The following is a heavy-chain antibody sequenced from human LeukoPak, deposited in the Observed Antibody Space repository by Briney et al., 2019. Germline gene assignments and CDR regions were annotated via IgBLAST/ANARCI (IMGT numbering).Heavy chain of an antibody. CDR2: IYQSGNT. CDR3: ASSRYFDGSNYPFDY. J-gene: IGHJ4*02. D-gene: IGHD3-9*01. V-gene: IGHV4-38-2*02. CDR1: GYSISSVYY. Sequence: SETLSLTCTVSGYSISSVYYWGWIRQPPGKGLEWIGNIYQSGNTHYNPSLKSRVTISVDTSKNQFSLKLSSVTAADTAVYYCASSRYFDGSNYPFDYWGQGTLVTVSS.